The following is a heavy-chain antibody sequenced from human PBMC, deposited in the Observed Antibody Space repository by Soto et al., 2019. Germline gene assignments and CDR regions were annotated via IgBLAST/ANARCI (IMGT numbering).Heavy chain of an antibody. CDR3: AKRATGTYFDY. CDR2: ISGSGDST. Sequence: EVQLLESGGGLVQPGGSLRLSCAASGFTFSSYAMSWVRQAPGKGLEWVSGISGSGDSTYYADSVKGRFTISRDKSTNTLYLQLNSLRPEDTAVYYCAKRATGTYFDYWGQGTLVTLSS. CDR1: GFTFSSYA. D-gene: IGHD1-1*01. V-gene: IGHV3-23*01. J-gene: IGHJ4*02.